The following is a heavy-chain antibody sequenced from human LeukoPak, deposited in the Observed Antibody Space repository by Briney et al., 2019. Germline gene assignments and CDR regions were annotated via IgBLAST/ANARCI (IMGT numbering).Heavy chain of an antibody. CDR2: IKQDGSEK. V-gene: IGHV3-7*01. J-gene: IGHJ4*02. CDR1: GFTFSSYW. D-gene: IGHD1-14*01. CDR3: ARDRMNSDY. Sequence: PGGSLRLSCAASGFTFSSYWMSWVRQAPREGLEWVAKIKQDGSEKYYVDSVKGRFTISRDKAKNSLYLQMNSVSAEDTAVYYCARDRMNSDYWGQGTLVTVSS.